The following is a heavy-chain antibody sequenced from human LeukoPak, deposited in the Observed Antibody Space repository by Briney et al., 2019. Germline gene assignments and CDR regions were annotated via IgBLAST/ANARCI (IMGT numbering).Heavy chain of an antibody. V-gene: IGHV1-69*13. CDR3: ARDDNYGIFVNVDY. J-gene: IGHJ4*02. CDR2: IIPVLSTA. D-gene: IGHD4-11*01. CDR1: GDTFSRYA. Sequence: SVKVSCKASGDTFSRYAISWVRQAPGQGLEWMGGIIPVLSTANYAQKFQDRVTITADESTSTTYMELSSLRSDDTAVYYCARDDNYGIFVNVDYWGQGTLVTVSS.